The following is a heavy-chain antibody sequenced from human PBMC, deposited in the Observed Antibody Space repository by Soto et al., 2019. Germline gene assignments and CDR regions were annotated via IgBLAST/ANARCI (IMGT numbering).Heavy chain of an antibody. Sequence: ASVKVSCKASGYTFTRYTMHWVRQAPGQGLEWMGWINPNSGGTNYAQKFQGWVTMTRDTSISTAYMELSRLRSDDTAVYYCARSLIITGTIGAYYYYGMDVWGQGTTVTVSS. D-gene: IGHD1-7*01. CDR2: INPNSGGT. CDR3: ARSLIITGTIGAYYYYGMDV. V-gene: IGHV1-2*04. J-gene: IGHJ6*02. CDR1: GYTFTRYT.